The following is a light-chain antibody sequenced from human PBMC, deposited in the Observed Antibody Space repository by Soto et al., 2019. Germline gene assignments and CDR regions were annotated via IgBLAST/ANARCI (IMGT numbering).Light chain of an antibody. Sequence: DIQMTQSPSTLSASVGDRVTITCRASQRISSWLAWYQQKPGKAPKLLIYDASSLESGVPSRFSGSGSGTEFTLTISSLQPDDFATYYCQQYNSSPYPFGQGTKLEIK. CDR1: QRISSW. J-gene: IGKJ2*01. CDR3: QQYNSSPYP. V-gene: IGKV1-5*01. CDR2: DAS.